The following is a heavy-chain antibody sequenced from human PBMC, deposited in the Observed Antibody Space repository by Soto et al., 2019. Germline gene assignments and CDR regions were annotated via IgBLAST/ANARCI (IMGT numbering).Heavy chain of an antibody. CDR2: IYYSGST. CDR1: GGYISSYY. J-gene: IGHJ6*02. Sequence: SETLSLTCTVSGGYISSYYWSWIRQPPGKGLEWIGYIYYSGSTNYNPSLKSRVTISVDTSKNQFSLKLSSVTAADTAEYYCASGWIEVDFWSGPRSVDVWGQGTTVTVSS. V-gene: IGHV4-59*01. D-gene: IGHD3-3*01. CDR3: ASGWIEVDFWSGPRSVDV.